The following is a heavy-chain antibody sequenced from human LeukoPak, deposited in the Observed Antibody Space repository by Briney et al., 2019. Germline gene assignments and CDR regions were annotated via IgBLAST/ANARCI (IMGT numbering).Heavy chain of an antibody. CDR1: GGSINNRTYY. J-gene: IGHJ5*02. D-gene: IGHD3-10*01. CDR2: IHYSGST. CDR3: ARGIYMVRGVGGNWFDP. Sequence: SETLSLTCTVSGGSINNRTYYWGWIRQPPGTGLEWIGNIHYSGSTYYNPSLKSRVTISVDTSKNQFSLKLSSVTAADTAVYYCARGIYMVRGVGGNWFDPWGQGTLVTVSS. V-gene: IGHV4-39*07.